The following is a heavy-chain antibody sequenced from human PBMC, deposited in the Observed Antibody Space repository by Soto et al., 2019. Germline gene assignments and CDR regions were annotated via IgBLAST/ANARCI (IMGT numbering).Heavy chain of an antibody. CDR3: AKVSRIAARPYYYYGMDV. D-gene: IGHD6-6*01. J-gene: IGHJ6*02. CDR2: ISGSGGST. V-gene: IGHV3-23*01. CDR1: GFTFSSYA. Sequence: GSLRLSCAASGFTFSSYAMSWVRQAPGKGLEWVSAISGSGGSTYYADSVKGRFTISRDNSKNTLYLQMNSLRAEDTAVYYCAKVSRIAARPYYYYGMDVWGQGTTVTVSS.